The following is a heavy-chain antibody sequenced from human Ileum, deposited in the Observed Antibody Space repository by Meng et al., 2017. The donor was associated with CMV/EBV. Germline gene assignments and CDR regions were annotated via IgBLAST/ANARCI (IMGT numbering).Heavy chain of an antibody. J-gene: IGHJ3*02. D-gene: IGHD2-15*01. CDR2: ASGRGGST. Sequence: GESLKISCAASGFTFSSYAMSWVRQAPGKGLEWVSAASGRGGSTYLADSVKGRFSISKDNLKKRLYLQMNSLRAEDTAVYYCAKAMTYSDDALDIWGQGTRVT. CDR3: AKAMTYSDDALDI. CDR1: GFTFSSYA. V-gene: IGHV3-23*01.